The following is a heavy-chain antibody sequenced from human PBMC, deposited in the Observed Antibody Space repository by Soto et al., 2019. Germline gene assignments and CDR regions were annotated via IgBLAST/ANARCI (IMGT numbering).Heavy chain of an antibody. CDR2: ISSNSAYI. Sequence: GGSLRLSCAASGFTLRSFTMNWVRQAPGKGLEWVSTISSNSAYIYYTDALRGRFTISRDNAKNSLHLQMNSLRAEDTAVYYCTRDASRDSSARGWFDPWGPGTLVTVSS. CDR1: GFTLRSFT. CDR3: TRDASRDSSARGWFDP. V-gene: IGHV3-21*01. J-gene: IGHJ5*02. D-gene: IGHD6-13*01.